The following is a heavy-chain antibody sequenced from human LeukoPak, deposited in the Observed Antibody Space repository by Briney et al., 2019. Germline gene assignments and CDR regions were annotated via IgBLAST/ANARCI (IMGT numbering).Heavy chain of an antibody. J-gene: IGHJ6*03. CDR1: GYTFTSYG. CDR2: ISAYNGNT. CDR3: ARELYPYYYYYYYMDV. Sequence: GASVKVSCKASGYTFTSYGISWVRQAPGQGLEWMGWISAYNGNTNYAQKLQGRVTMTTDISTSTAYMELRSLRSDDTAVYYCARELYPYYYYYYYMDVWGKGTTVTVSS. V-gene: IGHV1-18*01.